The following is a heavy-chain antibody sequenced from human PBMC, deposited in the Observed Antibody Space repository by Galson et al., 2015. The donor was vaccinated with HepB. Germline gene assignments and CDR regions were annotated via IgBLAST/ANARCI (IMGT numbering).Heavy chain of an antibody. D-gene: IGHD3-3*01. CDR1: GFTFSSYS. CDR2: ISSSSSTI. J-gene: IGHJ4*02. CDR3: ASGYDFWSGYYSRLLNY. Sequence: SLRLSCAASGFTFSSYSMNWVRQAPGKGLEWVSYISSSSSTIYYADSVKGRFTISRDNAKNSLYLQMNSLRDEDTAVYYCASGYDFWSGYYSRLLNYWGQGTLVTVSS. V-gene: IGHV3-48*02.